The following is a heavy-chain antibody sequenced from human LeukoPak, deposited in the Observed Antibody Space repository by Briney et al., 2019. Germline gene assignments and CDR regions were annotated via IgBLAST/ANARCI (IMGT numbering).Heavy chain of an antibody. CDR2: IIPIFGTA. Sequence: SVKVSCKASGGTFSSYAISWVRQAPGQGLEWMGGIIPIFGTANYAQKFQGRVTITADKSTSTAYMELSSLRSEDTAVYYCAYRYGSGSLSYYYYGMDVWGKGTPVTVSS. V-gene: IGHV1-69*06. J-gene: IGHJ6*04. CDR1: GGTFSSYA. CDR3: AYRYGSGSLSYYYYGMDV. D-gene: IGHD3-10*01.